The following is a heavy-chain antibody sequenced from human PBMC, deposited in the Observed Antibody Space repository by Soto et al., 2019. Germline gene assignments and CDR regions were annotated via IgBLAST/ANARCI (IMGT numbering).Heavy chain of an antibody. CDR2: ISHDGSNK. D-gene: IGHD3-10*01. CDR3: ARDPTMVRGVMRQNAFDI. CDR1: GFTFSSYG. V-gene: IGHV3-30*03. J-gene: IGHJ3*02. Sequence: GGSLRVSSAAAGFTFSSYGMHWVRQAPGKGLEWVAVISHDGSNKYYADSVKGRFTISRDNAKNSLYLQMNSLRAEDTAVYYCARDPTMVRGVMRQNAFDIWGQGTMVTVSS.